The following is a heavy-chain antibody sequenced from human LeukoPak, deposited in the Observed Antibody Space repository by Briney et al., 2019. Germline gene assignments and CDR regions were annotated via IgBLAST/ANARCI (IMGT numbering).Heavy chain of an antibody. V-gene: IGHV3-15*07. CDR3: TRGGNPSLIDF. D-gene: IGHD1-14*01. CDR2: VKSKIDGGAGTT. CDR1: GFTFSNAW. Sequence: PGGSLRLSCAAPGFTFSNAWMNWVRQAPGKGQEWVGRVKSKIDGGAGTTDYAAPVKGRFTISRDDSKNTLYLQMNSLKTEDTAVYYCTRGGNPSLIDFWGKGKMVTFSS. J-gene: IGHJ3*01.